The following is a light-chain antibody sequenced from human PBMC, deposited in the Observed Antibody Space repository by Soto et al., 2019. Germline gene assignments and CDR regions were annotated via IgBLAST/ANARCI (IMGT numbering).Light chain of an antibody. CDR2: DTS. V-gene: IGKV3-15*01. CDR1: QGIGST. CDR3: QQRSNWPPTWT. Sequence: EIIMTQSPATLSVSPGEGATLSCRASQGIGSTLAWYQHKPGQTPRLLIYDTSTRATGVPARFSGSRSGTKLTLTINSLQSEDFAVYYCQQRSNWPPTWTFGQGTKVDIX. J-gene: IGKJ1*01.